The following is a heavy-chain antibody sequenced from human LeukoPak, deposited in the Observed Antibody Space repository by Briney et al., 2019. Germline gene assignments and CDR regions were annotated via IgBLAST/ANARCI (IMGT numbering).Heavy chain of an antibody. V-gene: IGHV4-59*01. CDR3: ARFTPQGYGWGGYNRFDP. CDR1: GGSISSYY. CDR2: IYYSGST. D-gene: IGHD3-16*01. J-gene: IGHJ5*02. Sequence: NPSETLSLTCTVSGGSISSYYWNWIRQPPGKGLEWIGYIYYSGSTNYNPSLKSRVTISVDTSKNQFSLNLTSETAADTAVYYCARFTPQGYGWGGYNRFDPWGQGTLVTVSS.